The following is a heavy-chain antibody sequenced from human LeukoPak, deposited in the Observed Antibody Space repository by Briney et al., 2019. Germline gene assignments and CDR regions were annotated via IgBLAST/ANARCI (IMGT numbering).Heavy chain of an antibody. D-gene: IGHD1-26*01. CDR1: GYTFTSYA. CDR3: ARDAGGATVRRWFDP. Sequence: ASVKVSCKASGYTFTSYAMHWVRQAPGQRLEWMGWINAGNGNTKYSQEFQGRVTITRDTSASTAYMELSSLRSEDMAVYYCARDAGGATVRRWFDPWGQGTLVTVSS. CDR2: INAGNGNT. J-gene: IGHJ5*02. V-gene: IGHV1-3*03.